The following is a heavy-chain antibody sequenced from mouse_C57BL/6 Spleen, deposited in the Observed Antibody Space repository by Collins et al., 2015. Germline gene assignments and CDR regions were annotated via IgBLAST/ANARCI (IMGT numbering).Heavy chain of an antibody. Sequence: QVQLQQSGAELMKPGASVKLSCKATGYTFTGYWIEWVKQRPGHGLEWIGEILPGSGSTNYNEKFKGKATLTADKSSSTAYMQLSSLTSEDSAVYFCAAPGTPIAYWGQGTLVTVSA. CDR3: AAPGTPIAY. D-gene: IGHD4-1*01. J-gene: IGHJ3*01. CDR2: ILPGSGST. CDR1: GYTFTGYW. V-gene: IGHV1-9*01.